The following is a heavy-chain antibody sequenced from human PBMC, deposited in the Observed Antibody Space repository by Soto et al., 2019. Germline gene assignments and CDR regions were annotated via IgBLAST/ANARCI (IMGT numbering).Heavy chain of an antibody. Sequence: LSLTCTVSGGSISSGDYYWSWIRQPPGKGLEWIGYIYYSGSTYYNPSLKSRVTISVDTSKNQFSLKLSSVTAADTAVYYCARGYGSGSYYNLYYYYGMDVWGQGTTVTVSS. D-gene: IGHD3-10*01. CDR3: ARGYGSGSYYNLYYYYGMDV. V-gene: IGHV4-30-4*01. CDR1: GGSISSGDYY. CDR2: IYYSGST. J-gene: IGHJ6*02.